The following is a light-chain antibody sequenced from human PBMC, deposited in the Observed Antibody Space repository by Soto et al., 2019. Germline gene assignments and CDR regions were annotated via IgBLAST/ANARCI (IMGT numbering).Light chain of an antibody. CDR2: EVS. J-gene: IGLJ2*01. CDR1: SSDVGDYKF. Sequence: QSALTQPPSASGSPGQSVTISCTGTSSDVGDYKFVSWYQQHPGKAPKLLIYEVSRRPSGFPDRFSGSKSGNTASLTVSGLQAEDGADYYCSSYAGNTNVVFGGVPQLTVL. V-gene: IGLV2-8*01. CDR3: SSYAGNTNVV.